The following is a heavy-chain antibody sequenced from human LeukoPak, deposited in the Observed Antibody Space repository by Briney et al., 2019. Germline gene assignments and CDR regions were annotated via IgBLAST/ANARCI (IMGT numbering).Heavy chain of an antibody. V-gene: IGHV1-8*01. Sequence: ASVKVSCKASGYTFTSYDINWVRQATGQGLEWMGWMNPNSGSTGYAQKFQGRVTMTRNTSISTAYMELSSLRSEDTAVYYCARGVSSRRSYYYGMDVWGQGTTVTVSS. D-gene: IGHD6-13*01. CDR1: GYTFTSYD. CDR3: ARGVSSRRSYYYGMDV. CDR2: MNPNSGST. J-gene: IGHJ6*02.